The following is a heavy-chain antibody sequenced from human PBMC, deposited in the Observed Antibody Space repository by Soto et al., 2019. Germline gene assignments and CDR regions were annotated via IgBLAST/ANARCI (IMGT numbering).Heavy chain of an antibody. V-gene: IGHV1-2*02. J-gene: IGHJ6*02. CDR2: INPNSGGT. CDR1: GYTFTDYY. D-gene: IGHD2-2*01. Sequence: AASVKVSCKASGYTFTDYYMHWVRQAPGQGLEWMGCINPNSGGTNYAQKFQGRVTMTRVTSISTAYMELSSLRSDDTALYYCAKDANIVVVAGATGGMDVWGQGTTVTVSS. CDR3: AKDANIVVVAGATGGMDV.